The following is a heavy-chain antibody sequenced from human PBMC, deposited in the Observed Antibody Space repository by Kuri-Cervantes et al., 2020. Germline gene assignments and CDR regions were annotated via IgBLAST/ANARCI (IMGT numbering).Heavy chain of an antibody. CDR1: GGSISSYY. J-gene: IGHJ4*02. V-gene: IGHV4-59*04. D-gene: IGHD1-26*01. CDR3: ARHDVGSYYFDY. CDR2: IYYSGST. Sequence: ESLKISCTVSGGSISSYYWSWIRQPPGKGLEWIGYIYYSGSTYYNPSPKSRVTISVDTSKNQFSLKLSSVTAADTAVYYCARHDVGSYYFDYWGQGTLVTVSS.